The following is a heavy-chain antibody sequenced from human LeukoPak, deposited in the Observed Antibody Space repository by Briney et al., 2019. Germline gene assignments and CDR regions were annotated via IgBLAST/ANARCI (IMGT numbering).Heavy chain of an antibody. D-gene: IGHD3-10*02. V-gene: IGHV3-48*04. CDR3: AELGITMIGGV. CDR1: GFTLSNAW. J-gene: IGHJ6*04. Sequence: GGSLRLSCSASGFTLSNAWMNWVRQAPGKGLEWVSYISSSGSTIYYADSVKGRFTISRDNAKNSLYLQMNSLRAEDTAVYYCAELGITMIGGVWGKGTTVTISS. CDR2: ISSSGSTI.